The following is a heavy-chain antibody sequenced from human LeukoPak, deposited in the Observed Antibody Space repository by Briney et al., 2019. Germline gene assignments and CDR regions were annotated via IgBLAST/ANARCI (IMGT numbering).Heavy chain of an antibody. V-gene: IGHV4-4*07. CDR3: ARDQYDFWSGYWFDY. D-gene: IGHD3-3*01. Sequence: SETLSLTCTVSGGSISSYYWSWIRQPAGKGLGWIGRIYTSGSTNYNPSLKSRVTMSVDTSKNQFSLKLSSVTAADTAVYYCARDQYDFWSGYWFDYWGQGTLVTVSS. CDR2: IYTSGST. CDR1: GGSISSYY. J-gene: IGHJ4*02.